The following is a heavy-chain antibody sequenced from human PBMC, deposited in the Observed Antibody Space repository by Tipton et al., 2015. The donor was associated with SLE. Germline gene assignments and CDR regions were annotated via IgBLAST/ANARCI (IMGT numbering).Heavy chain of an antibody. CDR2: IYYSGST. CDR1: GGSISSSSYY. Sequence: TLSLTCTVSGGSISSSSYYWGWIRQPPGKGLEWIGSIYYSGSTYYNPSLKGRVTISVDTSKNQFSLKLSSVTAADTAVYYCARRGSYYCFDYWGQGTLVTVSS. J-gene: IGHJ4*02. V-gene: IGHV4-39*01. CDR3: ARRGSYYCFDY. D-gene: IGHD1-26*01.